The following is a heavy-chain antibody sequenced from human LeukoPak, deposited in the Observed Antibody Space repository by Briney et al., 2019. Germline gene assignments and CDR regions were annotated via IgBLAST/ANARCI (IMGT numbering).Heavy chain of an antibody. CDR3: ARGDSGSYWGFFDY. D-gene: IGHD1-26*01. CDR1: GGSISSYY. CDR2: IYYSGST. J-gene: IGHJ4*02. V-gene: IGHV4-59*01. Sequence: SETLSLTCTVSGGSISSYYWSWIRQPPGKGLEWIGYIYYSGSTNYNPSLKSRVTISVDTSRNQFSLKLSSVTAADTAVYYCARGDSGSYWGFFDYWGQGTLVTVSS.